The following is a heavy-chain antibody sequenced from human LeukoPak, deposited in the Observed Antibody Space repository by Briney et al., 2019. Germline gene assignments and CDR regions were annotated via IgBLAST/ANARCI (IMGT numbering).Heavy chain of an antibody. CDR3: AKVPPGYDSSGPIDY. CDR2: ISSSGSTI. V-gene: IGHV3-48*03. Sequence: GGSLRLSCVASGFSISSYELNWVRQAPGKGLEWISYISSSGSTIYYADSVRGRFTISRDNSKNTLYLQMHSLRAEDTAVYYCAKVPPGYDSSGPIDYWGQGTLVTVSS. J-gene: IGHJ4*02. D-gene: IGHD3-22*01. CDR1: GFSISSYE.